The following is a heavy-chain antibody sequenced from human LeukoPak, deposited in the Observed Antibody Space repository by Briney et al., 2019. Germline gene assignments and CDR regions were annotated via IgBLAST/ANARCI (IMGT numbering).Heavy chain of an antibody. D-gene: IGHD6-6*01. CDR2: IYYSGST. V-gene: IGHV4-59*01. J-gene: IGHJ3*02. CDR1: GGSISSYY. CDR3: ARWSRLTWGAARAAFDI. Sequence: SETLSLTCTVSGGSISSYYWSWIRQPPGKGLEWIGYIYYSGSTNYNPSLKSRVTISVDTSKNQFSLKLSSVTAADTAVYYCARWSRLTWGAARAAFDIWGQGTMVTVSS.